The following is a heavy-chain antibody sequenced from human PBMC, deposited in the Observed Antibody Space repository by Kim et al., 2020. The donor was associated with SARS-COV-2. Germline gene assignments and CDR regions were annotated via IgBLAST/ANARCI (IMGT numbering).Heavy chain of an antibody. CDR1: GFTFSSYA. CDR3: VLVPAAISCYYYYYMDV. CDR2: ISGSGGST. J-gene: IGHJ6*03. Sequence: GGSLRLSCAASGFTFSSYAMSWVRQAPGKGLEWVSAISGSGGSTYYADSVKGRFTISRDNSKNTLYLQMNSLRAEDTAVYYCVLVPAAISCYYYYYMDVWGKGTTVTVSS. V-gene: IGHV3-23*01. D-gene: IGHD2-2*01.